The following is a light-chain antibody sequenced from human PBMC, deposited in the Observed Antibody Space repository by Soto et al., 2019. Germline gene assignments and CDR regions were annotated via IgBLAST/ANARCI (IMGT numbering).Light chain of an antibody. J-gene: IGKJ3*01. CDR2: DTS. CDR3: QHYGTSAL. V-gene: IGKV3-20*01. CDR1: QSVSSSY. Sequence: EIVLTQSPGTLSLSPGERATLSCRTSQSVSSSYLAWYQQKPGQAPRLLIYDTSDRATGIPDRFSGSGSGTYFTLTISTLEPEDFAVYYCQHYGTSALFGPGTKVDIK.